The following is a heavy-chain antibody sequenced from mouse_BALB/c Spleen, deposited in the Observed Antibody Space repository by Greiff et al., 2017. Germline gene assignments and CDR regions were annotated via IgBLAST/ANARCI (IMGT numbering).Heavy chain of an antibody. Sequence: DVMLVESGGGLVQPGGSLKLSCAASGFTFSSYTMSWVRQTPEKRLEWVAYISNGGGSTYYPDTVKGRFTISRDNAKNTLYLQMSSLKSEDTAMYYCARPYYYGSSFYYAMDYWGQGTSVTVSS. CDR1: GFTFSSYT. J-gene: IGHJ4*01. CDR2: ISNGGGST. CDR3: ARPYYYGSSFYYAMDY. D-gene: IGHD1-1*01. V-gene: IGHV5-12-2*01.